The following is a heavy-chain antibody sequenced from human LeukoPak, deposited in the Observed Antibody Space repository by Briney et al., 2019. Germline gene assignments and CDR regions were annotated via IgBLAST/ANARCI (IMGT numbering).Heavy chain of an antibody. Sequence: ASVKVSCKASGYTFTNYYIHWVRQAPGQGLEWVGIMNPNGASTFYAQKFQDRVTMTRDTSTSTGYMELGSLTSEDTAVYYCARGGLSDIALVSARLPIDCWGQGTLVTVSS. V-gene: IGHV1-46*01. CDR3: ARGGLSDIALVSARLPIDC. D-gene: IGHD2-8*01. J-gene: IGHJ4*02. CDR1: GYTFTNYY. CDR2: MNPNGAST.